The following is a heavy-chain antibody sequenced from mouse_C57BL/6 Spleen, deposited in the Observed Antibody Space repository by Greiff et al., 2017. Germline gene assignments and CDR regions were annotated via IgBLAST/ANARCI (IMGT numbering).Heavy chain of an antibody. Sequence: QVHVKQSGAELVRPGASVTLSCKASGYTFTDYEMHWVKQTPVHGLEWIGAIDPETGGTAYNQKFKGKAILTADKSSSTAYMELRSLTSEDSAVYYCTRERFAYWGQGTLVTVSA. V-gene: IGHV1-15*01. CDR1: GYTFTDYE. CDR3: TRERFAY. CDR2: IDPETGGT. J-gene: IGHJ3*01.